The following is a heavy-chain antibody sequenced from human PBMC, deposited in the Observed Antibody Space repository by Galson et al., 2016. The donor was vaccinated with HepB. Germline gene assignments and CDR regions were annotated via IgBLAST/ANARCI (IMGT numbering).Heavy chain of an antibody. CDR3: ARVVVPAARWYYYYGMDV. V-gene: IGHV1-69*06. CDR2: INPIFGTA. CDR1: GGTFSTYA. D-gene: IGHD2-2*01. J-gene: IGHJ6*02. Sequence: SVKVSCKASGGTFSTYAISWVRQAPGQGLEWMGGINPIFGTANYAQKFQGRVTITADKSTSTAYMELSSLRSEDTAVYYCARVVVPAARWYYYYGMDVRGQGTTVTVSS.